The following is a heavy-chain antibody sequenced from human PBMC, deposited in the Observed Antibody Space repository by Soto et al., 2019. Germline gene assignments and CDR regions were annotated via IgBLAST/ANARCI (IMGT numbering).Heavy chain of an antibody. CDR1: GFTFSNTG. CDR2: ITGNGDTT. D-gene: IGHD3-22*01. Sequence: VGSLSLSCAGSGFTFSNTGISWVRQAPGQGLEWVSAITGNGDTTYYADSVKGRFTISRDNSKSTLYLQMNSLRAEDTAVYYCAKIDGYFDYWGQGTLVTVSS. J-gene: IGHJ4*02. CDR3: AKIDGYFDY. V-gene: IGHV3-23*01.